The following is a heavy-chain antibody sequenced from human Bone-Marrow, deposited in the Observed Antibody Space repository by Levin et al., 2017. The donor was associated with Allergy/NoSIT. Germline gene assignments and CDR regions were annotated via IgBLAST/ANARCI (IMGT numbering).Heavy chain of an antibody. CDR3: ARLGEYYDYIWGSYRWGDAFDY. CDR2: MNPNSGNT. CDR1: GYTFTSYD. D-gene: IGHD3-16*02. J-gene: IGHJ4*02. Sequence: GGSLRLSCKASGYTFTSYDINWVRQATGQGLEWMGWMNPNSGNTGYAQKFQGRVTMTRNTSISTAYMELSSLRSEDTAVYYCARLGEYYDYIWGSYRWGDAFDYWGQGTLVTVSS. V-gene: IGHV1-8*01.